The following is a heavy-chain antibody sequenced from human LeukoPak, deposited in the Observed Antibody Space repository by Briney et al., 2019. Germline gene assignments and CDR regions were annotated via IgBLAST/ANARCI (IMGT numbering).Heavy chain of an antibody. CDR1: GGTFSSYA. J-gene: IGHJ3*02. D-gene: IGHD5-18*01. CDR2: IIPIFGTA. CDR3: ARVPGREYSYGPDAFDI. Sequence: SVKVSCKASGGTFSSYAISWVRQAPGQGLEWMGGIIPIFGTANYAQKFQGRVTITTDESTSTAYMELSSLRSEDTAVYYCARVPGREYSYGPDAFDIWGQGTMVTVSS. V-gene: IGHV1-69*05.